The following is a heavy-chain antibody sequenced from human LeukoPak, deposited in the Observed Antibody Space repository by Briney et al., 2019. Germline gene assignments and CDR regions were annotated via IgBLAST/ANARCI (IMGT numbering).Heavy chain of an antibody. D-gene: IGHD3-10*01. CDR2: IWYDGSNK. J-gene: IGHJ4*02. CDR3: ARNWNYYGSGSFDGAPH. V-gene: IGHV3-33*01. CDR1: GFTFSSYG. Sequence: GGSLRLSCAASGFTFSSYGVHWVRQAPGKGLEWVAVIWYDGSNKYYADSVKGRFTISRDNSKNTLYLQMNSLRAEDTAVYYCARNWNYYGSGSFDGAPHWGQGTLVTVSS.